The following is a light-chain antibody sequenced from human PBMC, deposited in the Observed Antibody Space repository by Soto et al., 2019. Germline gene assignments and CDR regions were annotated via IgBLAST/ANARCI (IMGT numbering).Light chain of an antibody. CDR1: QSVSSSY. V-gene: IGKV3-20*01. CDR3: QQYGSLPRT. J-gene: IGKJ1*01. Sequence: EIVLTQSPGTLSLSPGERATLSCRTSQSVSSSYLAWYQQTVGQAPRLLIYSTSSRVTGIPDRFSGSGSGTDFTLTISRLEPEDFAVYYYQQYGSLPRTFGQGTKVEIK. CDR2: STS.